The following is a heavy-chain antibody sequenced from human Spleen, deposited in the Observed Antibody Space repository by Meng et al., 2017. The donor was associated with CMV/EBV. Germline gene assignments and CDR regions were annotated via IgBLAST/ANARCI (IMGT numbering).Heavy chain of an antibody. CDR1: GGTFSNYA. J-gene: IGHJ6*02. CDR3: ASTYCSGGACYSIYFYYGMDV. D-gene: IGHD2-15*01. V-gene: IGHV1-69*05. Sequence: SVKVSCKTSGGTFSNYAITWVRQAPGQGLEWMGGIIPIFGTINYAQKFQGRVTITTDESTSIAYMELSSLRSEDTAVYYCASTYCSGGACYSIYFYYGMDVWGQGTTVTVSS. CDR2: IIPIFGTI.